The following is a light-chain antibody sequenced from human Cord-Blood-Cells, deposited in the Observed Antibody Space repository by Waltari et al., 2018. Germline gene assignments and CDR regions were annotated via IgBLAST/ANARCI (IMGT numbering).Light chain of an antibody. J-gene: IGLJ1*01. CDR2: DVS. Sequence: QSAMTQPRPVSGSPGQSVTISCTGTSSDVGGYNYVSWYHQHPGKAPNLMIYDVSKRPSGVPDRFSGSMSGNTASLPISGLQAEDEADYYCCSYAGSYKGVFGTGTKVTVL. V-gene: IGLV2-11*02. CDR1: SSDVGGYNY. CDR3: CSYAGSYKGV.